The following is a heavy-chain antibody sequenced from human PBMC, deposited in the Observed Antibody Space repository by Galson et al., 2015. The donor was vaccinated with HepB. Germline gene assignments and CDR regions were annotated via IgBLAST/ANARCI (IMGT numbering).Heavy chain of an antibody. CDR1: GFTFGSYA. CDR3: AKKEGSSGWSTFDY. J-gene: IGHJ4*02. D-gene: IGHD6-19*01. V-gene: IGHV3-23*01. Sequence: SLRLSCAASGFTFGSYAMSWVRQAPGKGLEWVSGISGGGSTYYADSVKGRFTISRVNSKNTLYLQMNSLRAEDTAVYYCAKKEGSSGWSTFDYWGQGTLVTVSS. CDR2: ISGGGST.